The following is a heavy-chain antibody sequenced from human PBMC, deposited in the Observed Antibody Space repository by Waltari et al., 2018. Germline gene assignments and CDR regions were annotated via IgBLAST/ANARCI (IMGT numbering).Heavy chain of an antibody. J-gene: IGHJ3*02. CDR2: IYYSGST. CDR3: ARRFGNAFDI. Sequence: QLQLQESGPGPVKPSETLSLICTFSGGAISSSSFHWDWIRQPPGKGLEWIGNIYYSGSTSYNPSLKSRVTISVDTSKNHLLLKLTSVSAADSSVYYCARRFGNAFDIWGQGIMVTVSS. CDR1: GGAISSSSFH. V-gene: IGHV4-39*02. D-gene: IGHD3-3*01.